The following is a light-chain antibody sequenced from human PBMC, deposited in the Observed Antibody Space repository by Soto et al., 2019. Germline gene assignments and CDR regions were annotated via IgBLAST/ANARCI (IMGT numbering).Light chain of an antibody. CDR3: QQYNNWLSIT. CDR2: GAS. CDR1: QSVSSN. J-gene: IGKJ5*01. Sequence: EIVMTQCPATLSVSPGERATLSCRASQSVSSNLAWYQQKPGQAPRLLIYGASTRATGIPARFSGSGSGTEFTLTISSLQSEDFAVYYCQQYNNWLSITFGQGTRLEIK. V-gene: IGKV3-15*01.